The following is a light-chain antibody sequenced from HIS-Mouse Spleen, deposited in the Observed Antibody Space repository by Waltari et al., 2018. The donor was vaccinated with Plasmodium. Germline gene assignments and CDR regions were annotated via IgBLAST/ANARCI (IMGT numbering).Light chain of an antibody. J-gene: IGLJ3*02. V-gene: IGLV3-10*01. CDR3: YSTDSSGNHRV. CDR2: EDS. Sequence: SYELTQPPSVSVSPGQTARITCSGDALPKKYAYWYQQKSGQAPVLVIYEDSKRHSGIPERFSGSSQGTMATLTISGAQVEDEADYYCYSTDSSGNHRVFGGGTKLTVL. CDR1: ALPKKY.